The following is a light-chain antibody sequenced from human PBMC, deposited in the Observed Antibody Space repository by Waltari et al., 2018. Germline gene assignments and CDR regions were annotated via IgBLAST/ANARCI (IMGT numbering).Light chain of an antibody. V-gene: IGLV1-47*01. CDR1: FSNIGSNY. CDR3: AAWDDTLSGVV. CDR2: RNN. J-gene: IGLJ2*01. Sequence: QSVLTQAPSASATPGQRVTLSCSGTFSNIGSNYIYWYQQLPGTAPKLLIYRNNQRPSGVPDRFSGSKSGTSASLAISGLRSEDEADYYCAAWDDTLSGVVFGGGTKLSVL.